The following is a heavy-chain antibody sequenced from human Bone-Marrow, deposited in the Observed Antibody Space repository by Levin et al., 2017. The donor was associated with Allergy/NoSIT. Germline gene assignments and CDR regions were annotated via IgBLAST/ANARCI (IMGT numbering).Heavy chain of an antibody. CDR3: ARVHGDVLWGGYYEDYSYSYMDV. Sequence: ASVKVSCKASGATFSKYAISWVRQAPGQGLEWMGGTIPIFGTTNYAQKFQGRVTIIADKSTSTAYMELSSLRSEDTAGYFCARVHGDVLWGGYYEDYSYSYMDVWGQGTTVTVSS. CDR2: TIPIFGTT. V-gene: IGHV1-69*06. J-gene: IGHJ6*03. D-gene: IGHD3-3*01. CDR1: GATFSKYA.